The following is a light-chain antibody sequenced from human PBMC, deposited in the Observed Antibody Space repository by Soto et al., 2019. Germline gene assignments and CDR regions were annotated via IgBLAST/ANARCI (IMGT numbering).Light chain of an antibody. J-gene: IGLJ3*02. Sequence: QSALTQPASVSGSPGQSITISCTGTTSDVGGYNYVSWYQQHPGKAPKLMIYEVTNRPSGVSNRFSGSKSGSTASLTTSGLQAEDEADYYCSSYRSSSRVFGGGTKLTVL. CDR1: TSDVGGYNY. CDR3: SSYRSSSRV. V-gene: IGLV2-14*01. CDR2: EVT.